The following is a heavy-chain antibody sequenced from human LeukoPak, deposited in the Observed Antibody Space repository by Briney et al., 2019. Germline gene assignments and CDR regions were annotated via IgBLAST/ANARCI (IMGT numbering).Heavy chain of an antibody. J-gene: IGHJ4*02. CDR3: ARDRYYGSGTTPLGY. V-gene: IGHV1-46*03. Sequence: GASVKVSCKASGYTFTSYYMHWVRQAPGQGLEWMEIINPSGGSTSYAQKFQGRVTMTRDTSTSTVYMELSSLRSEDTAVYNCARDRYYGSGTTPLGYWGQGTLVTVSS. CDR1: GYTFTSYY. D-gene: IGHD3-10*01. CDR2: INPSGGST.